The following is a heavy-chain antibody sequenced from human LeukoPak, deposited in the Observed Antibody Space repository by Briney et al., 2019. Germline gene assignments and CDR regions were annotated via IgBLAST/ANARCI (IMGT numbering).Heavy chain of an antibody. CDR2: IRYDGSNK. J-gene: IGHJ4*02. CDR3: AKVHGYYDSSGYFDY. D-gene: IGHD3-22*01. Sequence: GGSLRLSCAASGFTFSGYGMHWVRQAPGKGLEWVAFIRYDGSNKYCADSVKGRFTISRDSSKNTLYLQMNSLRPEDTAVYYCAKVHGYYDSSGYFDYWGQGALVTVSS. V-gene: IGHV3-30*02. CDR1: GFTFSGYG.